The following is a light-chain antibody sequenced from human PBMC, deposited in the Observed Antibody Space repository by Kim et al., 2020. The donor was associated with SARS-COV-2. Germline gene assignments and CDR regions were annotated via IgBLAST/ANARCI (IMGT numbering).Light chain of an antibody. Sequence: VSPGERATLSCRASQTVSSNLAWYQQKPGQAPRLLIYDASTRATGIPARFSGSGSGTEFTLTISSLQSEDFAVYYCQQYDDWLSLTFGGGTKLEI. V-gene: IGKV3-15*01. J-gene: IGKJ4*01. CDR1: QTVSSN. CDR2: DAS. CDR3: QQYDDWLSLT.